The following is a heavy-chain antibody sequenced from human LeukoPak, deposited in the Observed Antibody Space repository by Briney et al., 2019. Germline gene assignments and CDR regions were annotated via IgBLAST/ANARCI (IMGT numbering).Heavy chain of an antibody. Sequence: PSETLSLTCAVNGGSFSGYYWTWIRQSPGKGLEWIGEIIHSGRTNYSPSLKSRVTLSVVPSMNHFSLKLSSVTAADTAVYYCARGTVLTGYAFFDYWGQGALVTVSS. V-gene: IGHV4-34*01. CDR2: IIHSGRT. CDR3: ARGTVLTGYAFFDY. J-gene: IGHJ4*02. D-gene: IGHD3-16*01. CDR1: GGSFSGYY.